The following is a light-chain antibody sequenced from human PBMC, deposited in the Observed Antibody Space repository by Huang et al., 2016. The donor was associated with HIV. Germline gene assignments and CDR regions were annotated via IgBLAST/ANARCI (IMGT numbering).Light chain of an antibody. CDR1: QSVSGTY. Sequence: EIVLTQSPGTLSLSPGGRATLSCRASQSVSGTYLAWYQQKPGQAPRLLIYGTSIRVTGIPDRFSGSGSATDFTLTISRLEPEDFAVYYCQQYGTSPPSLTFGGGTKVEIK. V-gene: IGKV3-20*01. J-gene: IGKJ4*01. CDR2: GTS. CDR3: QQYGTSPPSLT.